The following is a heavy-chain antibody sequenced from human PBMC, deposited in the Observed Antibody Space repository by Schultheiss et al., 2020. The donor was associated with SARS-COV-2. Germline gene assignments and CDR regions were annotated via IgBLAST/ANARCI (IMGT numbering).Heavy chain of an antibody. V-gene: IGHV1-18*01. D-gene: IGHD4-23*01. CDR2: ISAYNGNT. CDR1: GYTFTSYG. J-gene: IGHJ4*02. Sequence: ASVKVSCKASGYTFTSYGISWVRQAPGQGLEWMGWISAYNGNTNYAQKLQGRVTMTTDTSTSTAYMELRSLRAEDTALYYCAKGRRWGDYFDYWGQGTLVTVSS. CDR3: AKGRRWGDYFDY.